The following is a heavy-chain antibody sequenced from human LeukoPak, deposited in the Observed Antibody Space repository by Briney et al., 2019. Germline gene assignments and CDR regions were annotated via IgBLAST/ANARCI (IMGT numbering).Heavy chain of an antibody. CDR2: IYSGGST. CDR1: GFTVSSNY. Sequence: GGSLRLSCAASGFTVSSNYMSWVRQAPGKGLEWVSVIYSGGSTYYADSVKGRFTISRDNSKNTLYLQMNSLRAEDTAVYYCARGVSGSFTWYFDLWGRGTLVTVSS. CDR3: ARGVSGSFTWYFDL. D-gene: IGHD1-26*01. J-gene: IGHJ2*01. V-gene: IGHV3-66*01.